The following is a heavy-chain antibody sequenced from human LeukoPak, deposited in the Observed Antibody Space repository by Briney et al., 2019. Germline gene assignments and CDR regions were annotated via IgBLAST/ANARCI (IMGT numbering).Heavy chain of an antibody. V-gene: IGHV3-23*01. CDR1: GFTFSRFA. D-gene: IGHD1-1*01. Sequence: GGSLRLSCAASGFTFSRFAMSWVRQAPGKGLEWVSAISAGGGSTYYAGSVKGRFTISRDNSKNTLYLQMNSLRPEDTAVYFCAKDSIGQFRTYYFDCWGQGTLVTVSS. CDR2: ISAGGGST. J-gene: IGHJ4*02. CDR3: AKDSIGQFRTYYFDC.